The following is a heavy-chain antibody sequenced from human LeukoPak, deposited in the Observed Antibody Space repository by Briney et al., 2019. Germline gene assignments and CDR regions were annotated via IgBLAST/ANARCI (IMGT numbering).Heavy chain of an antibody. V-gene: IGHV3-48*01. Sequence: GGSLRLSCAASDLTFSTFTMHWVRQAPGKGLDWVSSISSSSRTINYADSVQGRFTISRDNANNSMYLQMNDLRREDTALYYCAKGSPRGGLDYWGQGTLVTVSS. CDR2: ISSSSRTI. CDR3: AKGSPRGGLDY. CDR1: DLTFSTFT. J-gene: IGHJ4*02. D-gene: IGHD1-14*01.